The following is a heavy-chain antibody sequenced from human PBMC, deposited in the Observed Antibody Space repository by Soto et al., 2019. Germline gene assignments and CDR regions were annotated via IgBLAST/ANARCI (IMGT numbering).Heavy chain of an antibody. Sequence: PSETLSLTCTVSGGSVSSGSYYWSWIRQPPGKGLECIGYIYYSGSTNYNPSLKSRVTISVDTSKNQFSLKLSSVTAADTAVYYCARGQVVAAQHWGQGTLVTVSS. V-gene: IGHV4-61*01. CDR2: IYYSGST. J-gene: IGHJ4*02. CDR1: GGSVSSGSYY. D-gene: IGHD2-15*01. CDR3: ARGQVVAAQH.